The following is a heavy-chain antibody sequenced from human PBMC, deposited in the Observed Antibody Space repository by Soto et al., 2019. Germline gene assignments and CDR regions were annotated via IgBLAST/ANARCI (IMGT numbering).Heavy chain of an antibody. D-gene: IGHD3-16*01. CDR2: MNPNSGNT. J-gene: IGHJ4*02. CDR1: GYTFTSYD. CDR3: ARGVMITFGGVSPDLDY. V-gene: IGHV1-8*01. Sequence: QVQLVQSGAEVKKPGASVKVSCKASGYTFTSYDINWVRQATGQGLEWMGCMNPNSGNTGYAQKFQGRVTMTRNTSISTAYMELSSLRSEHTAVYYCARGVMITFGGVSPDLDYWGQGTLVTVSS.